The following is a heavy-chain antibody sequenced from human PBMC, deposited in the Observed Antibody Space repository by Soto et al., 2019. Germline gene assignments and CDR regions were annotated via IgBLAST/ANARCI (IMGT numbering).Heavy chain of an antibody. CDR2: IYYSGST. Sequence: SETLSLTCTVSGGSISSYYWSWIRQPPGKGLEWIGYIYYSGSTNYNPSLKSRVTISVDTSKNQFSLKLSSVTAADTAVYYCARRKAAQFDFPGQGTLVTVSS. V-gene: IGHV4-59*08. J-gene: IGHJ4*02. D-gene: IGHD2-15*01. CDR3: ARRKAAQFDF. CDR1: GGSISSYY.